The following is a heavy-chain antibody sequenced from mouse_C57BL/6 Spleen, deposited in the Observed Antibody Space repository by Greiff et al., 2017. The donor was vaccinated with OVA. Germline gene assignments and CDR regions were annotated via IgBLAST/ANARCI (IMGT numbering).Heavy chain of an antibody. J-gene: IGHJ1*03. CDR2: IDPENGDT. CDR1: GFNIKDDY. Sequence: EVKLQESGAELVRPGASVKLSCTASGFNIKDDYMHWVKQRPEQGLEWIGWIDPENGDTEYASKFQGKATITADTSSNTAYLQLSSLTSEDTAVYYCTTYSNHPYWYFDVWGTGTTVTVSS. D-gene: IGHD2-5*01. CDR3: TTYSNHPYWYFDV. V-gene: IGHV14-4*01.